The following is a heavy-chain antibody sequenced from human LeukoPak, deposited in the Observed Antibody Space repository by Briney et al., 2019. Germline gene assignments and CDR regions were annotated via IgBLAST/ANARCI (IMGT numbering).Heavy chain of an antibody. D-gene: IGHD3-3*01. J-gene: IGHJ4*02. V-gene: IGHV1-2*02. CDR3: ARVLLIRDSWSGSGIDY. CDR2: INPNSGGT. Sequence: ASVKVSCKASGYTFTGYYMHWVRQAPGQGLEWMGWINPNSGGTNYAQKFQGRVTMTRDTSISTAYMELSRLRSDDTAVYYCARVLLIRDSWSGSGIDYWGQGTLVTVSS. CDR1: GYTFTGYY.